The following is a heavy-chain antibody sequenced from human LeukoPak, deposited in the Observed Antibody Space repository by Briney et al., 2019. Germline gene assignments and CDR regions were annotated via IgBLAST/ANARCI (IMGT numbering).Heavy chain of an antibody. D-gene: IGHD1-26*01. CDR3: ARHVGPIVGATTN. J-gene: IGHJ4*02. CDR2: IYYSGST. Sequence: PSETLSLTCTVSGGSISSYYWSWIRQPPGKGLEWIGYIYYSGSTNYNPSLKSRVTISVDTSKNQFSLKLSSVTAADTAVYYCARHVGPIVGATTNWGQGTLVTVSS. CDR1: GGSISSYY. V-gene: IGHV4-59*08.